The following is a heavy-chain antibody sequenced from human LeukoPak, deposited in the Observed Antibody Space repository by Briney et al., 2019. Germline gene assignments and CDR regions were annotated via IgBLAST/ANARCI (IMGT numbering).Heavy chain of an antibody. V-gene: IGHV3-48*02. CDR1: GFTFSSYS. Sequence: GGSLRLSCAASGFTFSSYSMNWVRQPPGKGLEWVLYISSSSSTIYYADSVKGRFTISRDNAKNALYLQMNSPRDEDTAVYYCARARRYRSSWYHDYWGQGSLVTVSS. D-gene: IGHD6-13*01. CDR3: ARARRYRSSWYHDY. J-gene: IGHJ4*02. CDR2: ISSSSSTI.